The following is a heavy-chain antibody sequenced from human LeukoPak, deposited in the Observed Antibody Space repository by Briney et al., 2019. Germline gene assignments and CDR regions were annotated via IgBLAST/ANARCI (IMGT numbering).Heavy chain of an antibody. CDR1: GFTVSNNF. CDR2: THSDGTT. V-gene: IGHV3-66*01. D-gene: IGHD3-10*01. J-gene: IGHJ4*02. CDR3: ARPSSLDGSGRYYIDY. Sequence: SGGSLRLSCAVSGFTVSNNFMNWVRQAPGKGLEWVSVTHSDGTTYFADSVQGRFTISRDNSKNTLYLQMNSLRDEDTAVYYCARPSSLDGSGRYYIDYWGQGTLVTVSS.